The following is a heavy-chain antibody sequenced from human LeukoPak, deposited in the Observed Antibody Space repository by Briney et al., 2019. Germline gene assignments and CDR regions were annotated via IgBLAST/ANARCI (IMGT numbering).Heavy chain of an antibody. CDR3: ARDGRRYYYDGSGYPGMPYYFDY. CDR2: INHSGST. CDR1: GGSFSGYY. D-gene: IGHD3-22*01. J-gene: IGHJ4*02. Sequence: SETLSLTCAVYGGSFSGYYWSWIRQPPGRGLEWIGEINHSGSTNYNPSLKSRVTISVDTSKNQFSLKLSSVTAADAAVYYCARDGRRYYYDGSGYPGMPYYFDYWGQGTLVTVSS. V-gene: IGHV4-34*01.